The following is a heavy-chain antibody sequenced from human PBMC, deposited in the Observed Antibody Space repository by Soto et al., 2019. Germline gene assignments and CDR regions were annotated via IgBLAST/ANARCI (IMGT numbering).Heavy chain of an antibody. J-gene: IGHJ4*02. V-gene: IGHV1-18*01. CDR1: GYTFTSYG. D-gene: IGHD6-19*01. CDR2: ISAYNGNT. Sequence: ASAKVSCKASGYTFTSYGISWVRQAPGQGLEWMGWISAYNGNTNYAQKLQGRVTMTTDTSTSTAYMELRSLRSDDTAVYYCARDSASSGWCIDFDYWGQGTLVTVSS. CDR3: ARDSASSGWCIDFDY.